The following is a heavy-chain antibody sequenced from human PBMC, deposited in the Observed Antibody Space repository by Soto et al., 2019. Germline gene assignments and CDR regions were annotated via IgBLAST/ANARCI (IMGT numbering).Heavy chain of an antibody. V-gene: IGHV4-59*01. CDR3: ARGRDGYNYDYLDY. CDR2: IYYSGST. J-gene: IGHJ4*02. Sequence: QVQLQESGPGLVKPSETLSLTCTVSGGSISSYYWSWIRQPPGKGLEWIGYIYYSGSTNYNPSLKSRVTISVDTSKNQFSLKLSSVTAADTAVYYCARGRDGYNYDYLDYWGQGTLVTVSS. D-gene: IGHD5-12*01. CDR1: GGSISSYY.